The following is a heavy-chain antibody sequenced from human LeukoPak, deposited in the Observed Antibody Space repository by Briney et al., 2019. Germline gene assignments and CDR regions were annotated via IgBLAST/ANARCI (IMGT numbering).Heavy chain of an antibody. D-gene: IGHD3-9*01. CDR1: GYTLTELS. CDR2: FDPEDGET. V-gene: IGHV1-24*01. CDR3: ATDRYYDILTGDYGMDV. Sequence: ASVKVSCKVSGYTLTELSMHWVRQAPGKGLEWMGGFDPEDGETIYAQKFQGRVTMTEDTSTDTAYMELSSLRSEDTAVYYCATDRYYDILTGDYGMDVRGQGTTVTVSS. J-gene: IGHJ6*02.